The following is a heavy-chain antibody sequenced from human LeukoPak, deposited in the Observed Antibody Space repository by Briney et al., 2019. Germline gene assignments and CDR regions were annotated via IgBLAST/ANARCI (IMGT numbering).Heavy chain of an antibody. D-gene: IGHD3-22*01. CDR3: ARGVANYYDNSGYQN. CDR2: ISYDGSNK. V-gene: IGHV3-30*03. CDR1: GFTFSSYG. J-gene: IGHJ4*02. Sequence: GRSLRLSCAASGFTFSSYGMHWVRQAPGKGLEWVAVISYDGSNKYYADSVKGRFTISRDISRNTLYLQMNSLRAEDTAVYYCARGVANYYDNSGYQNWGQGTLVTVSS.